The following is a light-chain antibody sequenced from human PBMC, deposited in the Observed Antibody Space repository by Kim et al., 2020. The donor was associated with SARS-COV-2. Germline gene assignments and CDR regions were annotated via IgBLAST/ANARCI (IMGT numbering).Light chain of an antibody. Sequence: SPGESAILSCRASQSVSSSYLAWYQHKPGQSPRLLIHGASSRATGGPDRFRGGGSGTDFTLTITRLEPEDFAVYYCQQYGRSPTTFGQGTRLEIK. V-gene: IGKV3-20*01. J-gene: IGKJ5*01. CDR1: QSVSSSY. CDR3: QQYGRSPTT. CDR2: GAS.